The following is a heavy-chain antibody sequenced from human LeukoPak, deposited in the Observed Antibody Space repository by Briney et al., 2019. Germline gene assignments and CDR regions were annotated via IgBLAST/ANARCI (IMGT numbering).Heavy chain of an antibody. CDR2: INPNSGGT. J-gene: IGHJ4*02. V-gene: IGHV1-2*02. CDR1: GYTFTGYY. D-gene: IGHD3-3*01. CDR3: ASADSYYDFWSGYQQ. Sequence: GASVKVSCKASGYTFTGYYMHWVRQAPGQGLEWMGWINPNSGGTNYAQKFQGRVTMTRDTSISTAYMELSRLRSDDTAVYYCASADSYYDFWSGYQQWGQGTLVTVSS.